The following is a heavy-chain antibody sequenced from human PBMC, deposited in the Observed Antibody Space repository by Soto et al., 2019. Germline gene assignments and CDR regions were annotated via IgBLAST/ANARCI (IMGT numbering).Heavy chain of an antibody. V-gene: IGHV4-59*01. Sequence: SEPLSLPCTVSVGSLGSYYWSWIWQPPGKGLEWIGYVFYTGRANYNASLKSRVSISLDTSNYQFSLKLSSVTAADTAVYYCARGATTGGWNWFDPWGQGTLVTVSS. CDR3: ARGATTGGWNWFDP. CDR1: VGSLGSYY. D-gene: IGHD5-12*01. J-gene: IGHJ5*02. CDR2: VFYTGRA.